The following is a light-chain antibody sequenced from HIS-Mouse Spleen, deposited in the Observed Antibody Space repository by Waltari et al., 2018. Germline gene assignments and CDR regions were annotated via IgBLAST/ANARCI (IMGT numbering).Light chain of an antibody. CDR3: YSTDSSGNHRV. V-gene: IGLV3-10*01. CDR2: EDS. CDR1: ELPKKY. J-gene: IGLJ2*01. Sequence: SYELTQQPSVSVSPGQTARITCSGDELPKKYGYWYKQKSGQAPVLVIYEDSKRPSGIPGRFSGSSSGTMATLTISGAQVEDEADYYCYSTDSSGNHRVFGGGTKLTVL.